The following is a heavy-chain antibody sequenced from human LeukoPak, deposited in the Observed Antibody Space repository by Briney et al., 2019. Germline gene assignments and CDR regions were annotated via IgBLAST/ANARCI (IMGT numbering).Heavy chain of an antibody. J-gene: IGHJ3*02. Sequence: SETLSLTCTVSGGSVSSGDYYWSWIRQPPGKGLEWIGYIYYSGSTYYNPSLKSRITISVDTSKNQFSLKLSSVTAADTALYYCARGITRRRTFDIWGQGTMVTVSS. CDR2: IYYSGST. D-gene: IGHD3-10*01. V-gene: IGHV4-30-4*01. CDR1: GGSVSSGDYY. CDR3: ARGITRRRTFDI.